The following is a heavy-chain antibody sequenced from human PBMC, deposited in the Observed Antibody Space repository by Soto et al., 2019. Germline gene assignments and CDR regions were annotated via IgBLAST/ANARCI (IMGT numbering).Heavy chain of an antibody. J-gene: IGHJ6*02. CDR2: FDPEDGET. Sequence: ASVKVSCKVSGYTLTELSMHWVRQAPGKGLEWMGGFDPEDGETIYAQKFQGRVTMTEDTSTDTAYMELSSLRSEDTAVYYCATDRWSYSGSPPMDVWGQGTTVTVSS. V-gene: IGHV1-24*01. D-gene: IGHD6-6*01. CDR3: ATDRWSYSGSPPMDV. CDR1: GYTLTELS.